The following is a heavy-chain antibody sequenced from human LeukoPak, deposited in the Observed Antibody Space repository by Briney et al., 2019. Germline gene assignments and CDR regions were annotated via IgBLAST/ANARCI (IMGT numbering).Heavy chain of an antibody. Sequence: ASVKVSCKASGGTFSSYAISWVRQAPGQGLEWMGWINTNTGNPMYAQGFTGRLVFSLDTSVSTAYLQISSLKSEDTAVYYCARDLTDYFDSSGSQIFQHWGRGTLVTVSS. CDR1: GGTFSSYA. CDR2: INTNTGNP. D-gene: IGHD3-22*01. J-gene: IGHJ1*01. CDR3: ARDLTDYFDSSGSQIFQH. V-gene: IGHV7-4-1*02.